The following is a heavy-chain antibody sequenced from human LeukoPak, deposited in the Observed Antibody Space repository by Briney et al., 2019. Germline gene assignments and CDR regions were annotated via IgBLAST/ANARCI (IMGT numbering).Heavy chain of an antibody. CDR2: IKHDGSEK. J-gene: IGHJ4*02. CDR1: GINFSTYW. V-gene: IGHV3-7*03. D-gene: IGHD3-10*01. Sequence: GGSLRLSCEASGINFSTYWMSWVRQAPGKGLEWVAYIKHDGSEKYYVDPVKGRFTISRDNAKNSLYLQMNSLRAEDTAVYYCARRGVLDYWGQGTLVTVSS. CDR3: ARRGVLDY.